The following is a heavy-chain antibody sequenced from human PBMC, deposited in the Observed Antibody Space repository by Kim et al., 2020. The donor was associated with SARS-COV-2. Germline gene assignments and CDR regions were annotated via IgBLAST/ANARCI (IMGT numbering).Heavy chain of an antibody. CDR3: ATVPYGSGRYDLGRSGGVLDY. CDR2: INAGNGNT. J-gene: IGHJ4*02. Sequence: ASVKVSCKASGYTFTSYAMHWVRQAPGQRLEWMGWINAGNGNTKYSQKFQGRVTITRDTSASTAYMELSSLRSEDTAVYYCATVPYGSGRYDLGRSGGVLDYWGQGTLVTVSS. CDR1: GYTFTSYA. D-gene: IGHD3-10*01. V-gene: IGHV1-3*01.